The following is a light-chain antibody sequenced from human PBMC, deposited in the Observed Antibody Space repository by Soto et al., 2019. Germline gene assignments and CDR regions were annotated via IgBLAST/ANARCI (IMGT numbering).Light chain of an antibody. CDR2: DAS. V-gene: IGKV1-5*01. CDR1: HSIGTW. J-gene: IGKJ2*01. Sequence: DIQMTQSPSALSASLGDRVTITCRASHSIGTWLAWYQQRPGKAPKLLIYDASSLGSGVPSRFSGGGSRTEFTLTSSSLQPDDFGAYSCHQYKSYTPYTIGQGTKVEI. CDR3: HQYKSYTPYT.